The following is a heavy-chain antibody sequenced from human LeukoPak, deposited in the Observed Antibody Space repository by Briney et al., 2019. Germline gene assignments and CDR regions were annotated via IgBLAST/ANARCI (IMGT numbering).Heavy chain of an antibody. J-gene: IGHJ4*02. CDR3: ARAQSGYDFVDY. V-gene: IGHV3-11*06. CDR1: GFTFSDYY. Sequence: GGSLRLSCAASGFTFSDYYMSWIRQAPGKGLEWVSYISSSSSYTNYADSVKGRFTISRDNAKNSLYLQMNSLRAEDTAVYYCARAQSGYDFVDYWGQGTLDTVSS. D-gene: IGHD5-12*01. CDR2: ISSSSSYT.